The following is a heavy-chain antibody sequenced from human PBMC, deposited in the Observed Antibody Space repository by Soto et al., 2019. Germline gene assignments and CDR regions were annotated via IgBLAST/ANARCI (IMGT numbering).Heavy chain of an antibody. CDR3: ARARFCTSTSCYHYFDF. D-gene: IGHD2-2*01. CDR1: GGSISSSS. Sequence: SETLSLTCTVSGGSISSSSWSWIRPPPGRGLEWIGYIYNNGRTDYNPSLKSRVTISVDTSKNHFSLKLSSVTPADTAVYYCARARFCTSTSCYHYFDFWGQGTLVTVSS. CDR2: IYNNGRT. J-gene: IGHJ4*02. V-gene: IGHV4-59*01.